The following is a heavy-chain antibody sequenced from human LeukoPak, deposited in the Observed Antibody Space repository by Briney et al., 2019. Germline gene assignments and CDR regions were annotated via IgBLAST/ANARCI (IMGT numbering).Heavy chain of an antibody. CDR1: GFTFSSYG. CDR2: ISGSGGST. Sequence: GGTLRLSCAASGFTFSSYGMSWVRQAPGKGLEWVSAISGSGGSTYYADSVKGRFTISRDNSKNTLYLQMNSLRAEDTAMYYCARQDYYDRRFDPWGQGTLVTVSS. CDR3: ARQDYYDRRFDP. J-gene: IGHJ5*02. V-gene: IGHV3-23*01. D-gene: IGHD3-22*01.